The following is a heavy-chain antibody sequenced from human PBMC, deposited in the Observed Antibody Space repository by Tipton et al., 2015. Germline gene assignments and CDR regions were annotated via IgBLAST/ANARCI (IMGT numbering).Heavy chain of an antibody. Sequence: TLSLTCTVSGGSVSSGSYYWSWIRQPPGKELEWIGYIYYSGSTNYNPSLKSRVTISVDTSKNQFSLKLTSVTAADTAVYYCARDRAWGFDYWGQGTLVIVSS. D-gene: IGHD7-27*01. J-gene: IGHJ4*02. CDR3: ARDRAWGFDY. V-gene: IGHV4-61*01. CDR1: GGSVSSGSYY. CDR2: IYYSGST.